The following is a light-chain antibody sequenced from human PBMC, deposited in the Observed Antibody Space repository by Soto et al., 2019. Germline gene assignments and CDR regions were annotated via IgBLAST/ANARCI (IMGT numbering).Light chain of an antibody. J-gene: IGLJ1*01. V-gene: IGLV2-8*01. CDR1: SSDVGGYNY. CDR2: EVN. CDR3: TSYAGGNNV. Sequence: QSVLTQPPSASGSPGQSVTISCTGTSSDVGGYNYVSWYQQYPGKVPKLMVYEVNKRPSGVPDRFSGSKSGNTASLTVSGLQADDEADYYCTSYAGGNNVCGTGTKLTVL.